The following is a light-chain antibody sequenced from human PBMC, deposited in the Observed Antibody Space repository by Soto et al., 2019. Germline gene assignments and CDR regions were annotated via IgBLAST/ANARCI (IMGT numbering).Light chain of an antibody. Sequence: IQMTQSPSSLSASVGDRVTITGRASQSVFNYLHWYQQKPGRAPNLLIYDISTLQSGVPSRFSGSGSGTDFTLTISSLQHEDFATYYCQQSYYNPTFAQGTKVDIK. CDR2: DIS. CDR3: QQSYYNPT. CDR1: QSVFNY. J-gene: IGKJ1*01. V-gene: IGKV1-39*01.